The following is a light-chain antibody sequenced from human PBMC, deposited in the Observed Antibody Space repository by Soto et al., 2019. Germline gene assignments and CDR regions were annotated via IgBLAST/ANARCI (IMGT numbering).Light chain of an antibody. CDR1: QSVGDNY. V-gene: IGKV3-20*01. CDR3: QQYGSSGT. Sequence: VLTQSPCTLSLSPGERATLSCRASQSVGDNYLAWYQQKPGQAPRLLIYGASNRATGIPDRFSGSGSGTDFTLTISRLEPEDFAVYYCQQYGSSGTFGQRTKVAIK. J-gene: IGKJ1*01. CDR2: GAS.